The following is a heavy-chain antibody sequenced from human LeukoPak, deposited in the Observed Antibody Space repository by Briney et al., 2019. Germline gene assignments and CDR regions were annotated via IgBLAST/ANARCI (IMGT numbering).Heavy chain of an antibody. D-gene: IGHD4-17*01. Sequence: SETLSLTCTVSGGSISTHYWSWIRQPPWKGPEWIGYMDSSGSTNYNPSLKSRVTISVDASKNQFSVKLSSVTAADTAVYYCARDMGDYGDYVFDYWGQGTLVTVSS. J-gene: IGHJ4*02. V-gene: IGHV4-59*11. CDR3: ARDMGDYGDYVFDY. CDR2: MDSSGST. CDR1: GGSISTHY.